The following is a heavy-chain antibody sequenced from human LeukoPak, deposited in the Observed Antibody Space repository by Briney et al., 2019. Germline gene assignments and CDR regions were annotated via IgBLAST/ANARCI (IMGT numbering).Heavy chain of an antibody. D-gene: IGHD3-3*01. CDR2: IYTSGST. V-gene: IGHV4-4*07. Sequence: PSETLSLTCTVSGGSISSYYWSWIRQPAGKGLEWIGRIYTSGSTNYNPSLKSRVTMSVDTSKNQFSLKLSSVTAADTAVYYCARDGRVMIFGVVLPVGMDVWGKGTTVTVSS. CDR3: ARDGRVMIFGVVLPVGMDV. CDR1: GGSISSYY. J-gene: IGHJ6*04.